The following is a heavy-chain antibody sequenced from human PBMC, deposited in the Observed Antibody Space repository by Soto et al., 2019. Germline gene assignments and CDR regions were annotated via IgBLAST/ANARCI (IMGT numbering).Heavy chain of an antibody. CDR1: GFTFSNYV. CDR3: ARDLKDYYFCGGSCYFYYGMDV. J-gene: IGHJ6*02. V-gene: IGHV3-30*03. Sequence: QVQLVESGGGVVQPGRSLGLSCAASGFTFSNYVMHWVRQAPGRGLEWVAAISNDGRNQHYADSVRGRFTISRDKSNNTLFLQMNSLITEDTAIYYCARDLKDYYFCGGSCYFYYGMDVWGQGTTVTVSS. D-gene: IGHD2-15*01. CDR2: ISNDGRNQ.